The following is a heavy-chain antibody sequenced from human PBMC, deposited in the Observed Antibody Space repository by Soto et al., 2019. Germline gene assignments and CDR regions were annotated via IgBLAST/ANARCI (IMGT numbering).Heavy chain of an antibody. CDR2: IILIFGTA. CDR1: GGTFSSYA. D-gene: IGHD3-10*01. Sequence: QVQLVQSGAEVKKPGSSVKVSCKASGGTFSSYAISWVRQAPGQGLEWMGGIILIFGTANYAQKFQGRVTITADESTSTAYMELSSLRSEDTAVYYCARLKRITMVRGETYAYGMDVWGQGTTVTVSS. J-gene: IGHJ6*02. CDR3: ARLKRITMVRGETYAYGMDV. V-gene: IGHV1-69*01.